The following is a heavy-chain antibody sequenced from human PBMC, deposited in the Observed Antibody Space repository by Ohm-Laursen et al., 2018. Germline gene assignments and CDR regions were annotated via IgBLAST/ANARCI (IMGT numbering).Heavy chain of an antibody. Sequence: SLRLSCAASGFTFDDYAMNWFRQAPGKGLESVASINQDGSEKYFVDSVRGRFTIYRDNAKNSLYLQMNSLRAEDTAVYYCVRDRRGGSIELRAGGQGALVTVSS. CDR3: VRDRRGGSIELRA. J-gene: IGHJ4*02. CDR2: INQDGSEK. CDR1: GFTFDDYA. V-gene: IGHV3-7*01. D-gene: IGHD6-6*01.